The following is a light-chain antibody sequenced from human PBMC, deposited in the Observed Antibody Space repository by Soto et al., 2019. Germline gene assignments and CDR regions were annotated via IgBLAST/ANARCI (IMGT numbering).Light chain of an antibody. CDR2: DAS. V-gene: IGKV1-5*01. CDR3: QQHNNWPST. CDR1: QSISNR. J-gene: IGKJ1*01. Sequence: DIQMTQSPSTLSASVGDRVTITWRASQSISNRLAWYQQKPGKAPKVLIYDASSLESGVPSRFSGSGSGTEFTLTISKLQSEDFAVYYCQQHNNWPSTFSQGTKVDI.